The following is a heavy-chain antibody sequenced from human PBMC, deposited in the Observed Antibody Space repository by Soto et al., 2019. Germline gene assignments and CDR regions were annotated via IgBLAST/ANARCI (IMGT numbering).Heavy chain of an antibody. Sequence: QSGGSLSLSCAASGFTFSSYGMHWVRQAPGKGLEWVAVIWYDGSNKYYADSVKGRFTISRDNSKNTLYLQMNSLRAEDTAVYYCARAGGSIAAAGRNYYGMDVWGQGTTVTVSS. CDR3: ARAGGSIAAAGRNYYGMDV. D-gene: IGHD6-13*01. V-gene: IGHV3-33*01. J-gene: IGHJ6*02. CDR2: IWYDGSNK. CDR1: GFTFSSYG.